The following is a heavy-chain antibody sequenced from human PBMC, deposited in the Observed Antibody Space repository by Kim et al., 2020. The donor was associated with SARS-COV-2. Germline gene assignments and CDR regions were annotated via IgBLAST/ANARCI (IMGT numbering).Heavy chain of an antibody. CDR2: INPSGGST. CDR1: GYTFTSYY. Sequence: ASVKVSCKASGYTFTSYYMHWVRQAPGQGLEWMGIINPSGGSTSYAQKFQGRVTMTRDTSTSTVYMELSSLRSEDTAVYYCAREKISKLGERYYYYGMDVWGQGTTVTVSS. D-gene: IGHD3-16*01. J-gene: IGHJ6*02. CDR3: AREKISKLGERYYYYGMDV. V-gene: IGHV1-46*01.